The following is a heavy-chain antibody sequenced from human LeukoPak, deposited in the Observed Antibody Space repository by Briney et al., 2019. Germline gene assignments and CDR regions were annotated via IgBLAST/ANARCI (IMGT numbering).Heavy chain of an antibody. CDR2: ISYDGSNK. Sequence: GGSLRLSCAASGFTFSPYSINWIRQAPGKGLEWVALISYDGSNKYYADSVKGRFTISRDNAKNSLYLQMNSLRAEDTAVYYCARDREAWTLWGQGTLVTVSS. CDR1: GFTFSPYS. J-gene: IGHJ4*02. V-gene: IGHV3-30*03. CDR3: ARDREAWTL. D-gene: IGHD3/OR15-3a*01.